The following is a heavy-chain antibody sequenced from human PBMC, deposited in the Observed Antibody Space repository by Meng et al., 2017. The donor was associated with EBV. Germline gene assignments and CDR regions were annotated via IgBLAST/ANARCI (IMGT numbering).Heavy chain of an antibody. CDR3: ASESGRGFTPDY. Sequence: QVQLEQWGVEVKKPGSSVKVSCRTSGGTFRSDAVSWVRQAPGQGLEWMGGLIPMSGAPHYAQKFQDRVTIIADESTSTHSMELNNLRFEDTAMYYCASESGRGFTPDYWGQGTLVTVSS. V-gene: IGHV1-69*01. D-gene: IGHD3-10*01. CDR1: GGTFRSDA. CDR2: LIPMSGAP. J-gene: IGHJ4*02.